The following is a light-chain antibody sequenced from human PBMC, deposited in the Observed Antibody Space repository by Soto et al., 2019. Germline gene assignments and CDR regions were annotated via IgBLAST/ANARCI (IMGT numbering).Light chain of an antibody. J-gene: IGKJ5*01. CDR2: GTS. CDR1: QSVKSSY. V-gene: IGKV3-20*01. CDR3: QQYLSSPEIT. Sequence: EIVLTQSPGTLSLSPGERATLPCRASQSVKSSYLAWYQHKPGQAPRLLIYGTSSRATGIPDRFSGSGSGTDFTLTISRLEPEDFAVYYCQQYLSSPEITFGQGTRLEIK.